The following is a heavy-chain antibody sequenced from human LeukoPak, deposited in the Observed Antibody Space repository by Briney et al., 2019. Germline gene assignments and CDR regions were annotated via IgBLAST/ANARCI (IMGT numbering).Heavy chain of an antibody. CDR3: ARGLAAADDY. V-gene: IGHV4-34*01. CDR1: GGSFSGYY. Sequence: SETLSLTCAVYGGSFSGYYWSWIRQPPGKGLEWIGEINHSGSTNYNPSLKSRVTISVDTSKNQFSLKLSSVTAADTAVYYGARGLAAADDYWGQGTLVTVSS. D-gene: IGHD6-13*01. CDR2: INHSGST. J-gene: IGHJ4*02.